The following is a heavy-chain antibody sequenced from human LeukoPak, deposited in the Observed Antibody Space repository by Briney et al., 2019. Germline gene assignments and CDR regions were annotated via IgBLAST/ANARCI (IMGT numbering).Heavy chain of an antibody. V-gene: IGHV1-2*02. CDR1: GYTFTRYY. J-gene: IGHJ4*02. CDR2: INPNSGGT. Sequence: SVKVSCKASGYTFTRYYMHWVRQAPAQGLEWMGWINPNSGGTNYAQKFQGRVTMTRDTSISTAYMELSRLRSDDTAVYYCARVLMGGYYYDSSGYSGFDYWGQGTLVTVSS. D-gene: IGHD3-22*01. CDR3: ARVLMGGYYYDSSGYSGFDY.